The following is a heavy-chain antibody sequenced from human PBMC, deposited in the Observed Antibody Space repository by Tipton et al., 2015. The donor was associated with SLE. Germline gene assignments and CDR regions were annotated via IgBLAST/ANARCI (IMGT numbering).Heavy chain of an antibody. CDR1: GGSISSSSYY. V-gene: IGHV4-39*01. CDR3: ASGPAAYYQELERLGPAHYFDY. J-gene: IGHJ4*02. CDR2: IYYSGST. D-gene: IGHD1-1*01. Sequence: TLSLTCTVSGGSISSSSYYWGWIRQPPGKGLEWIGSIYYSGSTYYNPSLKSRVTISVDTSKNQFSLKLSSVTAADTAVYYCASGPAAYYQELERLGPAHYFDYWGQGTLVTVSS.